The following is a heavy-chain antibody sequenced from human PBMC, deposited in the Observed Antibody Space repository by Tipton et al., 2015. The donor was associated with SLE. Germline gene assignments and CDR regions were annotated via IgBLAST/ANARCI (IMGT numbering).Heavy chain of an antibody. V-gene: IGHV4-61*09. CDR2: IYTSGST. Sequence: TLSLTCTVSGGSISSGSYYWSWIRQPAGKGLEWIGYIYTSGSTNYNPSLKSRVTISVDTSKNQFSLKLSSVTAADTAVYYCARVGGIAVAGTDAFDIWGQGTMVTVSS. J-gene: IGHJ3*02. D-gene: IGHD6-19*01. CDR3: ARVGGIAVAGTDAFDI. CDR1: GGSISSGSYY.